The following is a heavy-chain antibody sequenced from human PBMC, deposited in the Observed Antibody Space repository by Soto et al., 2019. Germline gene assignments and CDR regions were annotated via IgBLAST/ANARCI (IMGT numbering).Heavy chain of an antibody. CDR1: GGSFSGYY. CDR2: INHSGST. J-gene: IGHJ4*02. D-gene: IGHD3-16*01. V-gene: IGHV4-34*01. Sequence: QVQLQQWGAGLLKPSETLSLTCAVYGGSFSGYYWNWIRQPPGRGLEWIGEINHSGSTNYNPSLKSRVTISVDTSKNQFSLKLSSVTAADTAVYYCARGWGLGVFDYGGPGTLVTVSS. CDR3: ARGWGLGVFDY.